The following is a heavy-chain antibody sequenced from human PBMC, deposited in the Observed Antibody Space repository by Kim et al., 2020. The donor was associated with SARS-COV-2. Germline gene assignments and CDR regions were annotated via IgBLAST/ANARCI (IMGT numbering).Heavy chain of an antibody. Sequence: ASVKVSCKASGYTFTSYGISWVRQAPGQGLEWMGWISAYNGNTNYAQKLQGRVTMTTDTSTSTAYMELRSLRSDDTAVYYCATVVVVADYYYYGMDVWGQGTTVTVSS. D-gene: IGHD2-15*01. CDR1: GYTFTSYG. V-gene: IGHV1-18*04. CDR2: ISAYNGNT. CDR3: ATVVVVADYYYYGMDV. J-gene: IGHJ6*02.